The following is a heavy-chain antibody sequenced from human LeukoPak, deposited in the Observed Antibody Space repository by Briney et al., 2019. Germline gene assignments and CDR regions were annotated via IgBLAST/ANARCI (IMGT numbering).Heavy chain of an antibody. D-gene: IGHD5-12*01. CDR1: GGSISTYY. CDR2: INYSGST. V-gene: IGHV4-59*08. Sequence: ASETLSLTCTVSGGSISTYYWSWIRQPPGKGLEWIGYINYSGSTNYNPSLKSRITISGDTSKNQFSLELRSVTAADTAVYYCARHAESGYDRFDLWGQGTLVTVSS. J-gene: IGHJ5*02. CDR3: ARHAESGYDRFDL.